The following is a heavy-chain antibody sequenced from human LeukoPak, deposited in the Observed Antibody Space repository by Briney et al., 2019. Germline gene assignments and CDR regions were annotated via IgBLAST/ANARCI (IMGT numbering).Heavy chain of an antibody. CDR2: ISYDGSNK. Sequence: PPGRSLRPSCAASGFTFSSYGMHWVRQAPGKGLEWVAVISYDGSNKYYADSVKGRFTISRDNSKNTLYLQMNSLRAEDTAVYYCAKDYLKPKTGTSPYFDYWGQGTLVTVSS. CDR1: GFTFSSYG. D-gene: IGHD1-1*01. CDR3: AKDYLKPKTGTSPYFDY. J-gene: IGHJ4*02. V-gene: IGHV3-30*18.